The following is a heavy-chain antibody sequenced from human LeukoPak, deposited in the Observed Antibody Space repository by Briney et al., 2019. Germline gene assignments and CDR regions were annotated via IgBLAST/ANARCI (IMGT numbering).Heavy chain of an antibody. CDR2: ISTSGSTI. D-gene: IGHD6-13*01. CDR3: ARETRYSNNWSGAFDY. Sequence: GGSLRPSCAASGFTFSSYAMSWVRQAPGKGVDWVSHISTSGSTIYYADSVKGRFTVSRDNAKNSLYLQMNSLRVEDTAVYYCARETRYSNNWSGAFDYWGQGTLVTVSS. CDR1: GFTFSSYA. V-gene: IGHV3-48*04. J-gene: IGHJ4*02.